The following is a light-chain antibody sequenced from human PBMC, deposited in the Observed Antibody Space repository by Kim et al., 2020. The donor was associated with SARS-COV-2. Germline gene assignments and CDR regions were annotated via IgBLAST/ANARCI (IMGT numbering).Light chain of an antibody. J-gene: IGLJ3*02. Sequence: QPVLTQSPSASASLGASVKLTCTLSSGHSSYAIAWHQQQPEKGPRYLMKLNSDGSHSKGDGIPDRFSGSSSGAERYLTISSLQSEDEADYYCQTWVTGSWVFGGGTQLTVL. CDR2: LNSDGSH. CDR3: QTWVTGSWV. CDR1: SGHSSYA. V-gene: IGLV4-69*01.